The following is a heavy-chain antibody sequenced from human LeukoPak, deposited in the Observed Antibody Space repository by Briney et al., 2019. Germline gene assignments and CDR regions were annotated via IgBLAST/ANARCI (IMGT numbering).Heavy chain of an antibody. Sequence: ASVKVSCKASGYTFTGYYMHWVRQAPGQGLEWMGWINPNSGGKNYAQKFQGRVTMNRDTSISTAYMELSRLRSEDTAVYYCARDLTHILVFGGGNGFDPWGQGTLVTVSS. CDR3: ARDLTHILVFGGGNGFDP. V-gene: IGHV1-2*02. CDR1: GYTFTGYY. D-gene: IGHD2-21*01. CDR2: INPNSGGK. J-gene: IGHJ5*02.